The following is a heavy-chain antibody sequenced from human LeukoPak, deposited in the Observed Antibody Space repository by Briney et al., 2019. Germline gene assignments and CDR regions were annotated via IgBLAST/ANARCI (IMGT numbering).Heavy chain of an antibody. J-gene: IGHJ4*02. CDR2: ISGSGGST. V-gene: IGHV3-23*01. Sequence: GGSLRLSCAASGFTFSSYAMSWVRQAPGKGLEWVSAISGSGGSTYYADSVRGRFTMSRDNSKNTLYLQMNSLRAEDTAVYYCAKIGYGSGSSKRYYFDYWGQGTLVTVSS. CDR3: AKIGYGSGSSKRYYFDY. D-gene: IGHD3-10*01. CDR1: GFTFSSYA.